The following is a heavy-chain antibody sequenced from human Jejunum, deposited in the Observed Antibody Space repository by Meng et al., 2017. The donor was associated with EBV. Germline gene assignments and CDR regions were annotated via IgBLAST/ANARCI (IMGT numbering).Heavy chain of an antibody. J-gene: IGHJ4*02. D-gene: IGHD3-22*01. V-gene: IGHV4-4*02. CDR1: GGSISSSIW. CDR2: IHHTEST. CDR3: ARESYSDSSGYYSLDY. Sequence: QLKGPGRGLGKPWGTLSLPCAVSGGSISSSIWWSWVRQAPGKGLEWIGEIHHTESTNYNPSLKSRVTISVDKSKNQFSLKLSSVTAADTAVYYCARESYSDSSGYYSLDYWGQGSLVTVSS.